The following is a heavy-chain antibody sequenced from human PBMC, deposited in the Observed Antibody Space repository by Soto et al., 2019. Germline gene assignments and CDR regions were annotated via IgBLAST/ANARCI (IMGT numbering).Heavy chain of an antibody. Sequence: PGGSLRLSCAASGLTFSNAWMNWVRQAPGKGLEWVGRIKSKTDGGTTDYDAPVKSRFTISSDDSKNTLYLQMNSLKTEDTAVYYCTFLTYYYDSSGYYPREDYYYGMDVWGQGTTFTVSS. CDR3: TFLTYYYDSSGYYPREDYYYGMDV. CDR1: GLTFSNAW. D-gene: IGHD3-22*01. CDR2: IKSKTDGGTT. V-gene: IGHV3-15*07. J-gene: IGHJ6*02.